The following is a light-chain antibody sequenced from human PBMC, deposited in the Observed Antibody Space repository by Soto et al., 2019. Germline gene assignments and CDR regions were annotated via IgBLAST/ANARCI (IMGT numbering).Light chain of an antibody. CDR3: QQGSSWPT. V-gene: IGKV3-11*01. CDR1: QSVNSY. CDR2: DTS. Sequence: EIVLTQSPATLSLSPGERATLSCRASQSVNSYLAWYQQKCGQAPRLLIYDTSNRATGIPDRFSGSGSGTDFSLTISSLEPEDFAVYYCQQGSSWPTFGQGTRLEIK. J-gene: IGKJ2*01.